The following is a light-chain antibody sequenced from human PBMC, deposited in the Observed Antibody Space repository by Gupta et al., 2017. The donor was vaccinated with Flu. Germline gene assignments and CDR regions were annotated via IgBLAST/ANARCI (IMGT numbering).Light chain of an antibody. CDR3: QQRDSTPIT. CDR2: AAS. J-gene: IGKJ5*01. Sequence: DIQMTQSPSSLSASVGDRVTITCRASQSISTYLNWYQQKPGKAPKLLIYAASSVKIGVPSRFSGSGSGTDFTLTISRLQPDDFAIYYCQQRDSTPITFGQGTRLEFE. V-gene: IGKV1-39*01. CDR1: QSISTY.